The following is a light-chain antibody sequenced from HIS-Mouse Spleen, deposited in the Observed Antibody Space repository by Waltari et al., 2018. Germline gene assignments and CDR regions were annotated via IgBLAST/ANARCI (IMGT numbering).Light chain of an antibody. J-gene: IGLJ1*01. CDR2: RNK. V-gene: IGLV1-47*01. Sequence: QSVLTQPPSASGTPGQRVTISCSGSSSNIGSNYVYWYQQLPGTAPKLLIYRNKQRPAGVPDRCSGSKSGTSASLAISGLRSEDEADYYCAAWDDSRSGYVFGTGTKVTVL. CDR3: AAWDDSRSGYV. CDR1: SSNIGSNY.